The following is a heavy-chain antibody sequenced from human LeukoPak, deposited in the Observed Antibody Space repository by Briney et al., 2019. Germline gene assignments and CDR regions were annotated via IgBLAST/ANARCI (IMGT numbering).Heavy chain of an antibody. J-gene: IGHJ4*02. CDR3: AQLYSSGWYYFDY. CDR1: GGSISSSSYY. D-gene: IGHD6-19*01. V-gene: IGHV4-39*07. CDR2: IYYSEST. Sequence: PSETLSLTCTVSGGSISSSSYYWGWIRQPPGKGLEWIGSIYYSESTYYNPSLKSRVTISVDTSRNQFSLKLSSVTAADTAVYYCAQLYSSGWYYFDYWGQGTLVTVSS.